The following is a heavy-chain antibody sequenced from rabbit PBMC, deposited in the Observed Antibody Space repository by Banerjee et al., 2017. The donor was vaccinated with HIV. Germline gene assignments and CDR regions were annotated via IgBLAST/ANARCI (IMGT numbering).Heavy chain of an antibody. V-gene: IGHV1S45*01. CDR3: ARDLAGVIGWNFNL. D-gene: IGHD4-1*01. J-gene: IGHJ4*01. CDR2: IYADSSGKT. CDR1: GFSFSSGY. Sequence: QEQLEESGGGLVQPEGSLTLTCTASGFSFSSGYMSWVRQAPGKGLEWIACIYADSSGKTVYASWAKGRFTISKTSSTTVTLQMTSLTAADTATYFCARDLAGVIGWNFNLWGPGTLVTVS.